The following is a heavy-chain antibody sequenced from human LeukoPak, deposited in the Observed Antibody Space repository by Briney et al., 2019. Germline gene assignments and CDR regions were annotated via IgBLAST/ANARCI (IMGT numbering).Heavy chain of an antibody. V-gene: IGHV3-74*03. Sequence: PGGSLRLSCAASGFSFSTSWMHWVRQAPGKGLVWVSRIHSDGIGTTYADSVKGRFTISRDNSKNTLDLQMNNLRAEDTAVYYCARGGSPSEYWGQGTLVTVSS. CDR2: IHSDGIGT. J-gene: IGHJ4*02. D-gene: IGHD5-12*01. CDR1: GFSFSTSW. CDR3: ARGGSPSEY.